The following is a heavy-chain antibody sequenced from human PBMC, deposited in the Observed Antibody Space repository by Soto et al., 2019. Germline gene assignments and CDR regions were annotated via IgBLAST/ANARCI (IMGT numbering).Heavy chain of an antibody. D-gene: IGHD3-3*01. CDR3: ARGHGVIIGAMDV. CDR2: IRAYNIDT. CDR1: GYRFETYA. Sequence: ASVKVSCKSSGYRFETYAMSWLRQAPGQGLEWMGWIRAYNIDTYYAQKFQDRVTMTTDTSTGTAYMELRSLRSDDTAVYYCARGHGVIIGAMDVWGQGTTVTVSS. V-gene: IGHV1-18*01. J-gene: IGHJ6*02.